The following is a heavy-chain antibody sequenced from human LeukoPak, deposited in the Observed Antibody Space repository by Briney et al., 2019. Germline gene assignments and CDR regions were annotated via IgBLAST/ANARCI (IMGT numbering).Heavy chain of an antibody. CDR1: GFTFSSYA. CDR3: AKDSSRTWGYSNWFDP. D-gene: IGHD2-15*01. CDR2: ISGSGGST. Sequence: GGSLRLSCAASGFTFSSYAMSWVRQAPGKGLEWVAAISGSGGSTYYADSVKGRSTISRDNSKNTLYLQMNSLRAEDTAVYYCAKDSSRTWGYSNWFDPWGQGTLVTVSS. V-gene: IGHV3-23*01. J-gene: IGHJ5*02.